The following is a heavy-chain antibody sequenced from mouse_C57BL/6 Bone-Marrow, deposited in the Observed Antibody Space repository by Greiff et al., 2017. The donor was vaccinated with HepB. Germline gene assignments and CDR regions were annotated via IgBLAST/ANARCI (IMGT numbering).Heavy chain of an antibody. CDR1: GYSFTGYY. J-gene: IGHJ1*03. Sequence: VQLPQSGPELVKPGASVKISCKASGYSFTGYYMPWVKQSPGNILDWIGYIYPYNGVSSYNQKFKGKATLTVDKSSSTAYMELRSLTSEDSAVYYCARTYGSSYSWYFDVWGTGTTVTVSS. V-gene: IGHV1-31*01. CDR2: IYPYNGVS. D-gene: IGHD1-1*01. CDR3: ARTYGSSYSWYFDV.